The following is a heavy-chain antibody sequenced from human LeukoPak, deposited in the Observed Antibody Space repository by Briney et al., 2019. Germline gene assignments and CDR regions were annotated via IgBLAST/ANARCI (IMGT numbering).Heavy chain of an antibody. CDR1: GFTFSNYN. V-gene: IGHV3-48*01. D-gene: IGHD2-21*01. Sequence: GGSLRLSCAASGFTFSNYNMNWVRQAPGKGLEWVSYISSSSGAIYYADSVKGRFTISRDNAKNSVYLQMNSLRAEDTAVYYCAREAYCGGDCYISYFDYWGQGTLVTVSS. CDR2: ISSSSGAI. J-gene: IGHJ4*02. CDR3: AREAYCGGDCYISYFDY.